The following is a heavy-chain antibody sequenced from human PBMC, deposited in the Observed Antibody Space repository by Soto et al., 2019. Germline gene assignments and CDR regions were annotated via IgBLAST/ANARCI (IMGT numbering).Heavy chain of an antibody. J-gene: IGHJ3*02. Sequence: EVQLLESGGGLVQPGGSLRLSCAASGFTFSSYAMSWVRQAPGKGLEWVSAISGSGGSTYYADSVKGRFTISRDNSKNTLYLQMNSLRAEDTAVYYCANHFNYCGGDCYFGAFDIWGQGTMVTVSS. D-gene: IGHD2-21*02. CDR2: ISGSGGST. CDR1: GFTFSSYA. CDR3: ANHFNYCGGDCYFGAFDI. V-gene: IGHV3-23*01.